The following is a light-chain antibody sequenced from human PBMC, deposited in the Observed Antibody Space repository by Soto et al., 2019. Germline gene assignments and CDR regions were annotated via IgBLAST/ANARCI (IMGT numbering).Light chain of an antibody. CDR1: SSDVGGYTY. CDR3: AAWDDSLNGLYV. V-gene: IGLV2-14*01. CDR2: EVN. Sequence: LTQPASVSGSPRQSITISCTGASSDVGGYTYVSWYQQHPGKAPKLMIYEVNNRPSGVSNRFSGSKSGNTASLTISGLQAEDEADYYCAAWDDSLNGLYVFGTGTKVTVL. J-gene: IGLJ1*01.